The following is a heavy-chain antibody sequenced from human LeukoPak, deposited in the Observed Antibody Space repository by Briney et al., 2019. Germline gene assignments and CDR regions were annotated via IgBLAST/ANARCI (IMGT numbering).Heavy chain of an antibody. J-gene: IGHJ5*02. CDR1: GGSFSGYY. CDR3: AGTEAYYDFWSGYFHWFDP. CDR2: IYYSGST. D-gene: IGHD3-3*01. V-gene: IGHV4-59*01. Sequence: PSETLSLTCAVYGGSFSGYYWSWIRQPPGKGLEWIGYIYYSGSTNYNPSLKSRVTISVDTSKNQFSLKLSSVTAADTAVYYCAGTEAYYDFWSGYFHWFDPWGQGTLVTVSS.